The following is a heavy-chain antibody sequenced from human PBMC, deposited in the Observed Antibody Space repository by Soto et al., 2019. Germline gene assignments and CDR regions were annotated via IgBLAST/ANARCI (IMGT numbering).Heavy chain of an antibody. CDR3: ARDGTRMVGATAYYYYYGMDV. Sequence: EVQLVESGGGLVKPGGSLRLSCAASGFTFSSYSMNWVRQAPGKGLEWVSSISSSRSYIYYADSVTGRFTISRYNAKNSLDLQMTSLRAEDTAVYYCARDGTRMVGATAYYYYYGMDVWGPGTTVTVAS. CDR2: ISSSRSYI. CDR1: GFTFSSYS. J-gene: IGHJ6*02. D-gene: IGHD1-26*01. V-gene: IGHV3-21*01.